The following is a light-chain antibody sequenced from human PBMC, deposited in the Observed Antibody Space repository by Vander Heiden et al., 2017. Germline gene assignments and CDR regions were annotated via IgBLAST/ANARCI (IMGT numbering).Light chain of an antibody. Sequence: EIVLTQSPGTLSLSPGERATLSCRASQSVSSSYLAWYQQKPGQAPRLLIYGASSRATGIPDRFTGSGSGTDFTLTISSLEPEDFAVYYCQQDGSSPQTFGQGTKVEIK. J-gene: IGKJ1*01. CDR1: QSVSSSY. V-gene: IGKV3-20*01. CDR3: QQDGSSPQT. CDR2: GAS.